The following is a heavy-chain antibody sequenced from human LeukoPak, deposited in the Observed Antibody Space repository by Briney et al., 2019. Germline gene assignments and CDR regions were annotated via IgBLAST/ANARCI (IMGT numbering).Heavy chain of an antibody. J-gene: IGHJ4*02. CDR3: TRGGATMGYTPYYFDY. Sequence: PGGSLRLSCTASGFTFGDYAMSWVRQAPGKGLEGVGFISSKGCGGTTEYAASVKGTFTTSRDDSKSIAYLQMNSLKTEDTAVYYCTRGGATMGYTPYYFDYWGQGTLVTVSP. V-gene: IGHV3-49*04. CDR2: ISSKGCGGTT. CDR1: GFTFGDYA. D-gene: IGHD5-12*01.